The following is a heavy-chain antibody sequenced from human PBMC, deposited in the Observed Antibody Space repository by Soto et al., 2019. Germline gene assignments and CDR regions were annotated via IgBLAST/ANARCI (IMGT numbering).Heavy chain of an antibody. D-gene: IGHD6-13*01. CDR3: ATKTPCRAAAGNGGWFDP. V-gene: IGHV4-34*01. CDR1: GGSFSGYY. Sequence: SETLSLTCAVYGGSFSGYYWSWIRQPPGKGLEWIGEINHSGSTNYNPSLKSRVTISVDTSKNQFSLKLSSVTAADTAVYYCATKTPCRAAAGNGGWFDPWGQGTLVTVSS. CDR2: INHSGST. J-gene: IGHJ5*02.